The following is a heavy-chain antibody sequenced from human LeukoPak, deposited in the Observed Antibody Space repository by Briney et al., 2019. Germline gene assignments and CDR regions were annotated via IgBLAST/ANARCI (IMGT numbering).Heavy chain of an antibody. CDR2: IYYSGST. Sequence: SETLSLTCTVSGGSISSYYWSWIRQPPGKGLEWIGYIYYSGSTNYNPSLKSRVTISVDTSKNQFSLKLSSVTAADTAVYYCARQGRTRDYVFDYWGQGTLVTVSS. J-gene: IGHJ4*02. CDR3: ARQGRTRDYVFDY. CDR1: GGSISSYY. V-gene: IGHV4-59*08. D-gene: IGHD4-17*01.